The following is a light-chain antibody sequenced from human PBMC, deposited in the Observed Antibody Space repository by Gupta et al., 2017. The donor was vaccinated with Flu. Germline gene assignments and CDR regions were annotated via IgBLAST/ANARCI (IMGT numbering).Light chain of an antibody. CDR3: GTWDISLSAWV. CDR1: SSNIGKNY. V-gene: IGLV1-51*02. Sequence: QSVSTQPPSLSPAPGPQVSLPCSGSSSNIGKNYVSWYQQIPGTAPKLLMFENNKRPSGIPDRFSGSKSDTSATLDITGLQTGDEAEYYCGTWDISLSAWVFGGGTKLTVL. CDR2: ENN. J-gene: IGLJ3*02.